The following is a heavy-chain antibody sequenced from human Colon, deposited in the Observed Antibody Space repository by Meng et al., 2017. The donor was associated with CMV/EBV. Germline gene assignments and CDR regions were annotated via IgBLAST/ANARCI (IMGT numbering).Heavy chain of an antibody. Sequence: GGSLRLSCAASGFSFSDYYMNWIRQAPGKGLEWISYITSSGNNLYYVDSVKGRFTISKDNVKKLLYLQMNSLRVEDTAVYYCARGYYGMDVWGQGTTVTSP. J-gene: IGHJ6*02. V-gene: IGHV3-11*04. CDR1: GFSFSDYY. CDR3: ARGYYGMDV. CDR2: ITSSGNNL.